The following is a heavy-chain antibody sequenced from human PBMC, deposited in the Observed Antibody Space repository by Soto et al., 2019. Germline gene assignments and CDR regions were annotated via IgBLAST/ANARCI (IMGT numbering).Heavy chain of an antibody. CDR3: AKLGSSSWSPHYYFDY. CDR2: ITDSGSDT. D-gene: IGHD2-2*01. CDR1: GFTFNNYA. Sequence: GGSLRLSCAASGFTFNNYAMGWVRQAPGKGLEWVSAITDSGSDTYHVDSVKGRFTISRDNSKNTVYLQMNSLRAEDTALYYCAKLGSSSWSPHYYFDYWGQGTLVTVSS. J-gene: IGHJ4*02. V-gene: IGHV3-23*01.